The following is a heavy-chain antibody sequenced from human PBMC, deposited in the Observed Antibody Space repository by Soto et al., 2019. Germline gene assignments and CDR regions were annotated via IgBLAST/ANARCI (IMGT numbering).Heavy chain of an antibody. CDR3: ISHSPEDMIRT. D-gene: IGHD2-15*01. V-gene: IGHV3-73*01. J-gene: IGHJ4*02. CDR2: IRNKANSYAT. CDR1: GFTFSCSS. Sequence: PWGSLRLSCAASGFTFSCSSVHWVRQSSGKGLEWVGRIRNKANSYATAYAASVRGRFTISGDDSKNTAFLQMNSLNTEDTAVYYCISHSPEDMIRTWGQGTLVTVSS.